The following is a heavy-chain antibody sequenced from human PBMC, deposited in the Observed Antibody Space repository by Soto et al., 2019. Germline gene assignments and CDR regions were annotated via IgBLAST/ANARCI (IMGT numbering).Heavy chain of an antibody. CDR1: GGSIKNYY. J-gene: IGHJ4*02. D-gene: IGHD3-3*01. V-gene: IGHV4-59*01. Sequence: SETLSLTCTVSGGSIKNYYWCWIRQPPGKGLEWIGYIYYAGSTSYNPSLKSRVTMSVDTSKNQFSLKLSSVTAADTAMYYCVCVGTILGVVSSFDYWGQGTLVTVSS. CDR2: IYYAGST. CDR3: VCVGTILGVVSSFDY.